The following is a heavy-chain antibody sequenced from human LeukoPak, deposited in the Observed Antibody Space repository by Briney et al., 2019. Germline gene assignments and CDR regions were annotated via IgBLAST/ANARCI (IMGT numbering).Heavy chain of an antibody. Sequence: PGGSLRLSCAASGFTFSSYAMSWVRQAPGKGLEWVSAISGSDGSTYYADSVKGRFTISRDNSKNTLYLQMNSLRAEDTAVYYCATGYCSSTSCYTYYYYYGMDVWGQGTTVTVSS. CDR3: ATGYCSSTSCYTYYYYYGMDV. CDR1: GFTFSSYA. J-gene: IGHJ6*02. CDR2: ISGSDGST. V-gene: IGHV3-23*01. D-gene: IGHD2-2*02.